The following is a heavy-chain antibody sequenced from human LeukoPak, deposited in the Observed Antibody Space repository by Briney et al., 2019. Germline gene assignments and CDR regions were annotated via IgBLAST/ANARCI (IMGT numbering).Heavy chain of an antibody. V-gene: IGHV4-34*01. CDR3: ARVSGYSYGKGYFDY. Sequence: SSETLSLTCAVYGGSFSGYYWSWIRQPPGKGLEWIGEINHSGSTNYNPSLKSRVTISVDTSKNQFSLKLSSVTAADTAVYYCARVSGYSYGKGYFDYRGQGTLVTVSS. J-gene: IGHJ4*02. CDR2: INHSGST. D-gene: IGHD5-18*01. CDR1: GGSFSGYY.